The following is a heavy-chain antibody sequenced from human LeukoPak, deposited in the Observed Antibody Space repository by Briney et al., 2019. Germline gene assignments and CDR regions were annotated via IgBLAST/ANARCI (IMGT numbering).Heavy chain of an antibody. CDR2: IRYDGSNK. V-gene: IGHV3-30*02. CDR3: AKGYDYVWGSCVY. Sequence: GGSLRLSCAASGFTFSSYGMHWVRQAPGKGLEWVAFIRYDGSNKYYADSVKGRFTISRDNSKNTLYLQMNSLRAEDTAVYYCAKGYDYVWGSCVYWGQGTLVTVSS. CDR1: GFTFSSYG. J-gene: IGHJ4*02. D-gene: IGHD3-16*01.